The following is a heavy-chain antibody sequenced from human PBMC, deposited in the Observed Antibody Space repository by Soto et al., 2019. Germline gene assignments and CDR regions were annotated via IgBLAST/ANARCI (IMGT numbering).Heavy chain of an antibody. CDR3: VREFAPGSPKYDY. D-gene: IGHD3-10*01. CDR1: GFTFRNYS. Sequence: GGSMIHSCASSGFTFRNYSMGWVRQAPGKGLEWVSTLTRSGTTPYAESVRGRFTISRDNSKNTLYLQMDDLRAEDTAVYYCVREFAPGSPKYDYWGLGTLVTVSS. J-gene: IGHJ4*02. CDR2: LTRSGTT. V-gene: IGHV3-23*01.